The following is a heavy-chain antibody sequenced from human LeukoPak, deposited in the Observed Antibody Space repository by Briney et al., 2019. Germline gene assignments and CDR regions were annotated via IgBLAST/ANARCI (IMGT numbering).Heavy chain of an antibody. Sequence: SETLSLTCAVYGGSFSGYYWSWIRQPPGKGLEWIGEINHSGSTNYNPSLKSRVTISVDTSKNQLSLKLSSVTAADTAVYYCARYSSGQGFYFDYWGQGTLVTVSS. V-gene: IGHV4-34*01. CDR2: INHSGST. CDR1: GGSFSGYY. CDR3: ARYSSGQGFYFDY. D-gene: IGHD6-19*01. J-gene: IGHJ4*02.